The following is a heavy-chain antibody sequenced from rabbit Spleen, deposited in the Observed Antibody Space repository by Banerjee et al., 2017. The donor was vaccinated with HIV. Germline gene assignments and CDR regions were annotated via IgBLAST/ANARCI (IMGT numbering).Heavy chain of an antibody. CDR2: IYIGSGST. CDR3: ARDTSSSFSSYGMDL. V-gene: IGHV1S45*01. D-gene: IGHD1-1*01. J-gene: IGHJ6*01. CDR1: GFSFSSSYY. Sequence: QEQLEESGGDLVKPEGSLTLTCTASGFSFSSSYYMYWVRQAPGKGLEWIGCIYIGSGSTYYASWAKGRFTISKTSSTTVTLQMTSLTAADTATYFCARDTSSSFSSYGMDLWGPGTLVTVS.